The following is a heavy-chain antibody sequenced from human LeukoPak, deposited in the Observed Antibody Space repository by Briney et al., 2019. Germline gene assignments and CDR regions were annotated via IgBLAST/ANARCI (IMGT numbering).Heavy chain of an antibody. CDR2: ISWNSGSI. V-gene: IGHV3-9*01. J-gene: IGHJ4*02. CDR3: AKDVYREHSGGWHFDY. CDR1: GFSFDDYA. D-gene: IGHD6-19*01. Sequence: GGSLRLSCAASGFSFDDYAMHWVRQAPGKGLEWVSGISWNSGSIGYADSLKGRFTISRDNAKNSLYLQMNSLRAEDTALYYCAKDVYREHSGGWHFDYWGQGTLVTVSS.